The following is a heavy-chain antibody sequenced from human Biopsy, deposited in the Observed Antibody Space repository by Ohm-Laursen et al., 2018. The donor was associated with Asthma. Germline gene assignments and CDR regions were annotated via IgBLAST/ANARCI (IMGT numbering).Heavy chain of an antibody. V-gene: IGHV4-31*03. J-gene: IGHJ6*02. CDR2: ISYNGTT. CDR1: GDSISSPAYY. D-gene: IGHD3-10*01. Sequence: TLSLTCTVSGDSISSPAYYWSWVRQHPGKGLEWIGYISYNGTTFYHPSLMSRLIISLDTSKNQFSLKLSSVTAADTAVYFCARAVDYSHYYGIDVWGQGTTVTVS. CDR3: ARAVDYSHYYGIDV.